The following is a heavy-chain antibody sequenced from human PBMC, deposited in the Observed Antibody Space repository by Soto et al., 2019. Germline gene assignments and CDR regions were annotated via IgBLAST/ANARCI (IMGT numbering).Heavy chain of an antibody. J-gene: IGHJ5*02. CDR2: INPIFGTA. CDR3: ARRVVADIGWFDP. D-gene: IGHD2-15*01. CDR1: GYTFTGYY. V-gene: IGHV1-69*06. Sequence: QVQLVQSGAEVKKPGASVKVSCKASGYTFTGYYMHWVRQAPGQGLEWMGWINPIFGTANYAQKFQGRVTITADKSTSTAYMELSSLRSEDTAVYYCARRVVADIGWFDPWGQGTLVTVSS.